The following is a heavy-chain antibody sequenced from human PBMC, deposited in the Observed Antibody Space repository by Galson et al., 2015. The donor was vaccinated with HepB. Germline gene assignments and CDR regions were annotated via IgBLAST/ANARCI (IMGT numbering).Heavy chain of an antibody. CDR1: GGSVTSSTVY. CDR3: VRGEPVAAAFFGYYYYMDV. CDR2: IYYPGIT. V-gene: IGHV4-39*07. Sequence: ETLSLTCAVSGGSVTSSTVYWGWIRQTPGKGLEWIATIYYPGITYYNPSLNNRVTISVDTSKNHLSAKVRSVTAADTAVYYCVRGEPVAAAFFGYYYYMDVWGKGTTVTVSS. D-gene: IGHD2-15*01. J-gene: IGHJ6*03.